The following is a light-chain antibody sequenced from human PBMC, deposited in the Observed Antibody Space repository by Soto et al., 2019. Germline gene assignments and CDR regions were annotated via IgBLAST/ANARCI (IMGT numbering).Light chain of an antibody. Sequence: DIQMTQSPGSLSASVGERVTITCRASQSISSYLNWYQQKPGKAPKLLIYAASSMQSGVPSRFSGSGSGTDFTLSISSLEPEDFATYYCQQSYSIPGTFGQGTKVDIK. CDR1: QSISSY. CDR2: AAS. V-gene: IGKV1-39*01. J-gene: IGKJ1*01. CDR3: QQSYSIPGT.